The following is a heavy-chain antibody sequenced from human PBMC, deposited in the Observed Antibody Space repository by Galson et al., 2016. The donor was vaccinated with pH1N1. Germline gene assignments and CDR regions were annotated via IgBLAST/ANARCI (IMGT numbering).Heavy chain of an antibody. Sequence: SLRLSCAASGFSFRSYWMAWVRQVPGKGLEWVANINQEGTEKQYVDSVKGRFTVSRDNAKNSVYLQMSRPRVDDTAVYYCARHPYGDYSNWFDPWGQGTLVTVSS. CDR2: INQEGTEK. J-gene: IGHJ5*02. CDR3: ARHPYGDYSNWFDP. V-gene: IGHV3-7*01. CDR1: GFSFRSYW. D-gene: IGHD4-17*01.